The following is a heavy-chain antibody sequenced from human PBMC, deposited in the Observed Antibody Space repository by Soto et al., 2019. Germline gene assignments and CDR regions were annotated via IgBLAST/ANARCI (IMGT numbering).Heavy chain of an antibody. Sequence: GASVKVSCKTSGYSFTTFFLHWIRQAPGQRLEWMGWINPANGDTMYSQKFLGRVSNTRDTSATTAYMELTSLTSEDTAVYYCARGPSSGCFDSWGQGTLVTVSS. CDR2: INPANGDT. CDR1: GYSFTTFF. CDR3: ARGPSSGCFDS. D-gene: IGHD5-12*01. J-gene: IGHJ4*02. V-gene: IGHV1-3*01.